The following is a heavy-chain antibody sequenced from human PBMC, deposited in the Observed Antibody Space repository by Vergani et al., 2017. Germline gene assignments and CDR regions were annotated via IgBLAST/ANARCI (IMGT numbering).Heavy chain of an antibody. CDR3: AQSQWGEWFGDRYYYGMDV. CDR2: IYWDDDK. D-gene: IGHD3-10*01. CDR1: GFSLSTSGVG. J-gene: IGHJ6*02. V-gene: IGHV2-5*02. Sequence: QITLKESGPTLVKPTQTLTLTCTFSGFSLSTSGVGVGWIRQPPGKALEWLALIYWDDDKRYSPSLKSRLTITKDTSKNQVVLTMTNMDPVDTATYYCAQSQWGEWFGDRYYYGMDVWGQGTTVTVSS.